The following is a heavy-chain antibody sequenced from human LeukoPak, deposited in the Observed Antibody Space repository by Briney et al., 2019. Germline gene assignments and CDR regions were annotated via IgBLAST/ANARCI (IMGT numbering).Heavy chain of an antibody. V-gene: IGHV3-23*01. D-gene: IGHD3-16*02. J-gene: IGHJ3*01. CDR1: GFTFSSFP. CDR3: VRLGHRSFHYNAFDV. CDR2: ITASGGTT. Sequence: GGSLRLSCAVSGFTFSSFPMSWVRQSPRKGLGWVSSITASGGTTYYADSVKGRFTISRDSSKNTLSLRMNSLSLDDAAVYYCVRLGHRSFHYNAFDVWGQGTVVTVSS.